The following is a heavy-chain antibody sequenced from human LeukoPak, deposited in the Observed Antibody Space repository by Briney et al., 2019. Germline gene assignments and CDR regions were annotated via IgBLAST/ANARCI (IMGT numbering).Heavy chain of an antibody. CDR1: GFTFSSYS. CDR3: ARALGGDFWSGYYSLSGWFDP. J-gene: IGHJ5*02. V-gene: IGHV3-21*01. D-gene: IGHD3-3*01. CDR2: ISGSSSYI. Sequence: GGSLRPSCAASGFTFSSYSMNWVRQAPGKGLEWVSSISGSSSYIYYADSVKGRFTISRDNAKNSLYLQMNSLRAGDTAVYYCARALGGDFWSGYYSLSGWFDPWGQGTLVTVSS.